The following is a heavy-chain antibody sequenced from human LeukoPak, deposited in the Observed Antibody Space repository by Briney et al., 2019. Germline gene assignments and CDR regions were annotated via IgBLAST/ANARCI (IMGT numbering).Heavy chain of an antibody. D-gene: IGHD1-26*01. J-gene: IGHJ4*01. CDR1: GFTFNRYG. V-gene: IGHV3-33*01. CDR2: IWYDGSNQ. CDR3: ARDRVGAPFDY. Sequence: PGRSLRLSCAASGFTFNRYGMHWVRQAPGKGLEWVAIIWYDGSNQHYADSVKGRFTISRDNSKSTVYLQMDSLRVEDTAVFYCARDRVGAPFDYWGQGTLVTVSS.